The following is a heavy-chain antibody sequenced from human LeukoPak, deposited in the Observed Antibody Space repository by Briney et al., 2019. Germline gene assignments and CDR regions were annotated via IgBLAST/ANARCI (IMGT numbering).Heavy chain of an antibody. Sequence: SETLSLTCTVSGYSISSGYYWGWIRQPPGKGLEWIGSIYHSGSTYYNPSLKSRVTKSVDTSKNQFSLKLSSVTAADTAVYYCAREVYMDVWGKGTTVTVSS. CDR1: GYSISSGYY. V-gene: IGHV4-38-2*02. CDR3: AREVYMDV. J-gene: IGHJ6*03. CDR2: IYHSGST.